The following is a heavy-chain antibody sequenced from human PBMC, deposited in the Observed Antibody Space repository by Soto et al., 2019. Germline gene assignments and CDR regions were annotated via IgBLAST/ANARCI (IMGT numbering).Heavy chain of an antibody. CDR3: ARARYYDSSRFDY. D-gene: IGHD3-22*01. CDR1: GGSISSYY. V-gene: IGHV4-59*01. J-gene: IGHJ4*02. CDR2: IYYSGST. Sequence: PSETLSLTCTVSGGSISSYYWSWIRQPPGKGLEWIGYIYYSGSTNYNPSLKSRVTISVDTSKNQFSLKLSSVTAADTAVYYCARARYYDSSRFDYWGQGTLVTVSS.